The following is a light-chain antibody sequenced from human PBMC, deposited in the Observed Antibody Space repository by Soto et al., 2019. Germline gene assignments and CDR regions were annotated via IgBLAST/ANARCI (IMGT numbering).Light chain of an antibody. CDR2: GAS. CDR3: QQYGSSPPWT. J-gene: IGKJ1*01. V-gene: IGKV3-20*01. Sequence: EIVLTQSPGTLSLSPGERATLSCRASQSVSSNYLAWYQQKPGPAPSLLIYGASSRATGIPDRFSGGGSGTDFTLTISRLEPEDFAVYYCQQYGSSPPWTFGQGTKVEV. CDR1: QSVSSNY.